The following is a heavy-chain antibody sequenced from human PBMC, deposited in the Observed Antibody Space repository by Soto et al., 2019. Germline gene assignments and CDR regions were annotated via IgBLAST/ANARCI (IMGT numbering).Heavy chain of an antibody. J-gene: IGHJ6*02. V-gene: IGHV1-46*01. CDR1: GYTFTSYY. D-gene: IGHD2-15*01. CDR2: INPSGGST. CDR3: ARGGCSGGSCYSGVKYYYGMDV. Sequence: ASVKVSCKASGYTFTSYYVHWVRQAPGQGLEWMGIINPSGGSTSYAQKFQGRVTMTRDTSTSTVYMELSSLRSEDTAVYYCARGGCSGGSCYSGVKYYYGMDVWGQGTTVTVSS.